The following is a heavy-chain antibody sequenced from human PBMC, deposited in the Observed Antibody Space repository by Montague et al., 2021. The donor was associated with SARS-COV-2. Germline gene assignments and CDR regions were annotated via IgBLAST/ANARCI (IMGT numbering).Heavy chain of an antibody. CDR3: VRDQVTMLREADTFDV. J-gene: IGHJ3*01. CDR2: IRSNTYGAAT. Sequence: SLRLSCAASGFIFGHYALSWVRQAPGRGLEWVGSIRSNTYGAATNYAASVRGRFTISRDDSRSIAYLQMSSLKTDDTGLYYCVRDQVTMLREADTFDVWGQGTLVTVS. D-gene: IGHD3-10*02. V-gene: IGHV3-49*04. CDR1: GFIFGHYA.